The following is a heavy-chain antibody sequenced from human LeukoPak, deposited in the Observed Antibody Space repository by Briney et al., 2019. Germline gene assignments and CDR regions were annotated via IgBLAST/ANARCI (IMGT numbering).Heavy chain of an antibody. V-gene: IGHV4-38-2*02. D-gene: IGHD3-22*01. Sequence: GSLRLSCAASGFTFTSYAMSWVRQAPGKGLEWIGSIYHSGSTYYNPSLKSRVTISVDTSKNQFSLKLSSVTAADTAVYYCAREDYYDSSGYPPIDYWGQGTLVTVSS. J-gene: IGHJ4*02. CDR3: AREDYYDSSGYPPIDY. CDR2: IYHSGST. CDR1: GFTFTSYA.